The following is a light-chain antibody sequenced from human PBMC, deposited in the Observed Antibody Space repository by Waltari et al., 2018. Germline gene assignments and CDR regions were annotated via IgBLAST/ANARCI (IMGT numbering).Light chain of an antibody. CDR3: QTGGHGTWV. J-gene: IGLJ3*02. V-gene: IGLV4-69*01. CDR2: VNSDGSH. CDR1: SGHSSNV. Sequence: QLVLTQSPSASASLGASVKLTCTLSSGHSSNVIAWHQQQPEKGPRYLMKVNSDGSHIKGDEIPGRFSGSSSGAERYLTISSLQSEDEADYYCQTGGHGTWVFGGGTKLTVL.